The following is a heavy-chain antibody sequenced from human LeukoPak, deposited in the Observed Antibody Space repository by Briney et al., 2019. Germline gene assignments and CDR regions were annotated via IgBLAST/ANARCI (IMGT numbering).Heavy chain of an antibody. CDR2: IYPRDGST. V-gene: IGHV1-46*01. CDR1: GYTFTSNY. Sequence: ASVKVSCKASGYTFTSNYIHWVRQAPGQGLEWMGMIYPRDGSTSYAQKFQGRVIVTRDTSTSTVHMELSGLRSEGTAVYYCARDQEGFDYWGQGTLVTVSS. CDR3: ARDQEGFDY. J-gene: IGHJ4*02.